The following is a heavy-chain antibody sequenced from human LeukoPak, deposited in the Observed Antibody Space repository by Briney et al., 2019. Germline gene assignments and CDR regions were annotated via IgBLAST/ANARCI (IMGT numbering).Heavy chain of an antibody. D-gene: IGHD2-2*01. CDR3: ATGGYETDAFDI. Sequence: PGGSLRLSCAASGFTFSSYSMNWVRQAPGKGLEWVSSISSSSSYIYYADSVKGRFTISRDNAKNSLYLQMNSLRAEDTAVYYCATGGYETDAFDIWGQGTMVTVSS. CDR2: ISSSSSYI. V-gene: IGHV3-21*01. CDR1: GFTFSSYS. J-gene: IGHJ3*02.